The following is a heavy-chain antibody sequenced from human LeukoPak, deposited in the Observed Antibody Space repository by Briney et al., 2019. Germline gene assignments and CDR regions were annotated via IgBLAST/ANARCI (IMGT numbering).Heavy chain of an antibody. V-gene: IGHV4-4*02. CDR1: GGSISSSNW. CDR2: IYHSGST. D-gene: IGHD4-23*01. J-gene: IGHJ6*03. Sequence: PSETLSLTCAVSGGSISSSNWWSWVRQPPGKGLEWIGEIYHSGSTNYNPSLKSRVTISVDKSKNQFSLKLSSVTAADTAVYYCARAGHDYGGYYMDVWGKGTTVTVSS. CDR3: ARAGHDYGGYYMDV.